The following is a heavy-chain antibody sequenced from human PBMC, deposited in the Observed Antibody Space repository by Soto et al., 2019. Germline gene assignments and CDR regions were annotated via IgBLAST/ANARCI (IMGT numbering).Heavy chain of an antibody. CDR2: ISGSGGST. J-gene: IGHJ6*03. CDR3: AKSHAARSGYPQGVTYYYYYMDV. D-gene: IGHD3-3*01. V-gene: IGHV3-23*01. Sequence: GESLKISCAASGFTFSSYAMSWVRQAPGKGLEWVSAISGSGGSTYYADSVKGRFTISRDNSKNTLYLQMNSLRAEDTAVYYCAKSHAARSGYPQGVTYYYYYMDVWGKGTTVTVSS. CDR1: GFTFSSYA.